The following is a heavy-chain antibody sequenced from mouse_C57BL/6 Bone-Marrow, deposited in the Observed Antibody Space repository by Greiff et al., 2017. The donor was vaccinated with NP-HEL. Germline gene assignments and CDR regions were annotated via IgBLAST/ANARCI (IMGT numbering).Heavy chain of an antibody. D-gene: IGHD1-1*01. CDR3: ARLPYYYGSRAWFAY. CDR2: ISSGGSYT. V-gene: IGHV5-6*01. CDR1: GFTFSSYG. J-gene: IGHJ3*01. Sequence: EVMLVESGGDLVKPGGSLKLSCAASGFTFSSYGMSWVRQTPDKRLEWVATISSGGSYTYYPDSVKGRFTISRDNAKNTLYLQMSSLKSEDTAMYYCARLPYYYGSRAWFAYWGQGTLVTVSA.